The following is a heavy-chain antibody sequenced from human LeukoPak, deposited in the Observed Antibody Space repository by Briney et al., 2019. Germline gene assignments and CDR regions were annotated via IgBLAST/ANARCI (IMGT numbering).Heavy chain of an antibody. D-gene: IGHD6-19*01. CDR3: ARGVGIAVAGLGTV. V-gene: IGHV1-8*02. Sequence: ASVKVSCKATGYTFTGYYMHWVRQAPGQGLEWMGWMNPNSGNTGYAQKFQGRVTMTRNTSISTAYMELSSLRSEDTAVYYCARGVGIAVAGLGTVWGQGTLVTVSS. CDR2: MNPNSGNT. J-gene: IGHJ4*02. CDR1: GYTFTGYY.